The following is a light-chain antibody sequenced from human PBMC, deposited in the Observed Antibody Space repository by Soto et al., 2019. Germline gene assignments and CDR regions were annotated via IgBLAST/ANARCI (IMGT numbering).Light chain of an antibody. V-gene: IGKV1-5*01. Sequence: DIQMTQSPLTLSASVGDRVTITCRASQSITSWLAWYQQKPGKAPKLLIYDASSLASGVPSRFSSSGSETEFTLTISSLQPDDFATYYCQQYNGYSFGPGTKVDSK. CDR1: QSITSW. CDR2: DAS. CDR3: QQYNGYS. J-gene: IGKJ3*01.